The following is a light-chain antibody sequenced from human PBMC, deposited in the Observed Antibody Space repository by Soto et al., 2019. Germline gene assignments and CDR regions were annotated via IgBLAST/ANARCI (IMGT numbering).Light chain of an antibody. CDR3: SSYTTSNTRQIV. CDR1: SSDVGGYIY. Sequence: QSVLTQPASVSGSPGQSITISCTGTSSDVGGYIYVSFYQQHPGKAPKFIIYDVSNRPSGVSYRFSGSKSGNTASLTISGLQAEDEADYYCSSYTTSNTRQIVFGTGTKVTV. J-gene: IGLJ1*01. V-gene: IGLV2-14*01. CDR2: DVS.